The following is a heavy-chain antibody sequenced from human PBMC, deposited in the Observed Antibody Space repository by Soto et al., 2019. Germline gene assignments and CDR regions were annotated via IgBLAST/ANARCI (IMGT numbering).Heavy chain of an antibody. Sequence: SETLSLTCTVSGGSISSGGYFWSWIRQPPGKGLEWIGHVYNIGSTYSNPSLTSRVTISVDTSKNQFSLRLSFVTAADTAVYYCARGPAGHKVDYWGQGTLVTVSS. J-gene: IGHJ4*02. CDR2: VYNIGST. V-gene: IGHV4-30-4*01. CDR1: GGSISSGGYF. D-gene: IGHD6-19*01. CDR3: ARGPAGHKVDY.